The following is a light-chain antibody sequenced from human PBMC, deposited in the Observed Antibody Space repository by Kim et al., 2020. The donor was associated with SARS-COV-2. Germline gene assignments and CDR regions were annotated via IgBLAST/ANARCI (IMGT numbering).Light chain of an antibody. Sequence: SYELTQPPSVSVAPGRTARITCGGTSIGSESVHWYQQRPGQAPVLVIYYDSDRPSGIPERFSGSNSGNTATLTISRVEAGDEADYYCQVWDSSSDHRGVF. CDR3: QVWDSSSDHRGV. CDR1: SIGSES. CDR2: YDS. J-gene: IGLJ2*01. V-gene: IGLV3-21*04.